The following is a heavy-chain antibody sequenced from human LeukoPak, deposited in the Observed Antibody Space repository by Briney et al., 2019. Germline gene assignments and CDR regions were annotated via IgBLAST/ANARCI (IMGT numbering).Heavy chain of an antibody. CDR2: IYYSGST. D-gene: IGHD3-9*01. CDR1: GGSISSYY. CDR3: ARHGPGILTGYVGDAFDI. V-gene: IGHV4-59*08. Sequence: SETLSLTCTVSGGSISSYYWSWIRQPPGKGLEWIGYIYYSGSTNYNPSLKSRVTISVDTSKNQFSLKLSSVTAADTAVYYCARHGPGILTGYVGDAFDIWGQGTMVTVSS. J-gene: IGHJ3*02.